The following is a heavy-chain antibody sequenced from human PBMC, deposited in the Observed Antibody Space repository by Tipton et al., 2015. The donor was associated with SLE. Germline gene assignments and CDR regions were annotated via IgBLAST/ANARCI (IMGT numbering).Heavy chain of an antibody. D-gene: IGHD3-10*01. CDR2: VNWNGGRT. V-gene: IGHV3-20*04. Sequence: SLRLSCAASGFTFDDYGMTWVRQAPGKGLEWVSGVNWNGGRTGHVDSVKGRFTISRDNSKNTLSLQMGSLRAEDMAVYYCARSGVRGVIIARETYCAMAVWGHASAVNVSS. CDR3: ARSGVRGVIIARETYCAMAV. CDR1: GFTFDDYG. J-gene: IGHJ6*02.